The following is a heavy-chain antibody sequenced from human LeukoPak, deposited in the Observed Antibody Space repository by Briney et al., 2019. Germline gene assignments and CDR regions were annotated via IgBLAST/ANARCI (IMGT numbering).Heavy chain of an antibody. V-gene: IGHV4-59*04. D-gene: IGHD3-10*01. Sequence: KPSETLSLTCTVSGGSISSYYWSWIRQTPGKGLEWIGNIFYSGGTYYSPSLTSRVTISLGTSRNQFSLKLNSVTAADTAVYYCAKSNGYGLVDIWGQGTMVTVSS. CDR1: GGSISSYY. J-gene: IGHJ3*02. CDR2: IFYSGGT. CDR3: AKSNGYGLVDI.